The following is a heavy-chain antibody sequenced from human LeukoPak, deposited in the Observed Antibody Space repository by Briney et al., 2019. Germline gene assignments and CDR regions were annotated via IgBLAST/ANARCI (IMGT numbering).Heavy chain of an antibody. CDR2: INANSGTT. D-gene: IGHD6-19*01. J-gene: IGHJ5*01. Sequence: GRSLRLSCAASGFTFSSYAMRWLRQPPGKGLEWVSTINANSGTTSYAASVRGRFTISRDNSKNTLYLQLNTLRADDTATYYCAKPISGGLAVTADWFHPWGQGTLVVVSS. V-gene: IGHV3-23*01. CDR3: AKPISGGLAVTADWFHP. CDR1: GFTFSSYA.